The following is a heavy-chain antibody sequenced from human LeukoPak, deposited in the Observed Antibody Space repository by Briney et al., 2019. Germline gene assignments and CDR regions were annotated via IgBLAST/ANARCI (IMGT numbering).Heavy chain of an antibody. CDR1: GFTFSSYS. CDR2: ISSSSSYI. CDR3: ARAYVLRYFDWLTPNGLVGAFDI. V-gene: IGHV3-21*01. D-gene: IGHD3-9*01. Sequence: PGGSLRLSCAASGFTFSSYSMNWVRQAPGKGLEWVSSISSSSSYIYYADSVKGRFTISRDNAKNSLYLQMNSLRAEDTAVYYCARAYVLRYFDWLTPNGLVGAFDIWGQGTMVTVSS. J-gene: IGHJ3*02.